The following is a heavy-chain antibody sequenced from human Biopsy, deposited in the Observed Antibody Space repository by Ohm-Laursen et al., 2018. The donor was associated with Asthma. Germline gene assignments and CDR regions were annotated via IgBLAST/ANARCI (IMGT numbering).Heavy chain of an antibody. J-gene: IGHJ3*02. CDR2: IWYDGSIK. Sequence: SLRLSCAASGFTFSSYGMHWVRQAPGKGLEWVAVIWYDGSIKYYADSVKGRFSISRDISRNRLYLQTNRLTVEDSAVYFCARQSGQDYGDSSGFDIWGQGTKVAVSS. CDR1: GFTFSSYG. V-gene: IGHV3-33*01. CDR3: ARQSGQDYGDSSGFDI. D-gene: IGHD3-22*01.